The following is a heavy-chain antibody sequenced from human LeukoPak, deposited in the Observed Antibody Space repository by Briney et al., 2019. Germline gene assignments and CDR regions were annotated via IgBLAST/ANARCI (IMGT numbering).Heavy chain of an antibody. CDR3: ARHEGYNWFDP. J-gene: IGHJ5*02. Sequence: GESLKISCKGSGYSFTTYYIAWVRQMPGKGLEWMGMIYPGDSDTRYSPSFQGQVTTSADKSISTAYLQWSSLKASDTAVYYCARHEGYNWFDPWGQGTLVTVSA. CDR2: IYPGDSDT. CDR1: GYSFTTYY. V-gene: IGHV5-51*01.